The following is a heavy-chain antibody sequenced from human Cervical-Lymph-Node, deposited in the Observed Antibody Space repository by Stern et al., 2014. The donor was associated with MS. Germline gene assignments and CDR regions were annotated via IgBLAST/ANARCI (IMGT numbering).Heavy chain of an antibody. J-gene: IGHJ4*02. CDR2: INPNGSVT. V-gene: IGHV1-46*01. D-gene: IGHD3-16*01. CDR3: TRAVGGVGRE. CDR1: GYTFTNYY. Sequence: QVQLGQSGPEVKKPGASVMVSCKTSGYTFTNYYIHWVRQAPGQGLEGMGIINPNGSVTASAQKFQGRLTMTRDTSTTTVYMRLITLTSEDTAMYYCTRAVGGVGREWGQGTLVFVSS.